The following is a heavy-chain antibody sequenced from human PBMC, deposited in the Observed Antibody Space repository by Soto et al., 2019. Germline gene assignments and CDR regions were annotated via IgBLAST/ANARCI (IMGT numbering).Heavy chain of an antibody. CDR1: GFTFSSYG. V-gene: IGHV3-30*18. CDR3: AKDRSYYDFWSGYYTQYSYYYGMDV. D-gene: IGHD3-3*01. Sequence: PLRSLRLSCAASGFTFSSYGMHCVRQAPCKGLEWVAFISYDGINKYYADSVKGRFTISRDNSKNTLYLQMNSLRAEDTAVYYCAKDRSYYDFWSGYYTQYSYYYGMDVWGQGTTVTVSS. J-gene: IGHJ6*02. CDR2: ISYDGINK.